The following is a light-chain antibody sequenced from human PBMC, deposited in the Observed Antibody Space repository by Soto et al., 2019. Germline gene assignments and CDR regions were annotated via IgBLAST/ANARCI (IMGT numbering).Light chain of an antibody. Sequence: EILMTQSPATLSISPGEGATLSCRASQGVGRSVAWYQQTPGQSPRLLIYSASTRASGVPARFSGSGSGTEFTLTISSLQSEDFAVYSCQQYYYWQLTFGGGTKVDIK. CDR3: QQYYYWQLT. CDR1: QGVGRS. J-gene: IGKJ4*01. V-gene: IGKV3-15*01. CDR2: SAS.